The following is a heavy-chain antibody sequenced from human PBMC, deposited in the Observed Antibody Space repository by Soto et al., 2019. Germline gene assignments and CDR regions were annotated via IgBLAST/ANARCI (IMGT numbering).Heavy chain of an antibody. J-gene: IGHJ6*02. CDR3: ARAARDYFGMDV. Sequence: VASVKVSCKTSGGTFSSYSINWGRQAPGQGLEWMGGIIPMFGTANYAQKFQGRVTITANESTSTAYMALSSLRSQDTAMYYCARAARDYFGMDVWGQGTTVTVSS. CDR1: GGTFSSYS. V-gene: IGHV1-69*13. CDR2: IIPMFGTA.